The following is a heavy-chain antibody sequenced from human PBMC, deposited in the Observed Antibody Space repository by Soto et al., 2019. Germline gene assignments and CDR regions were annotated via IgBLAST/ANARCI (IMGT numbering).Heavy chain of an antibody. V-gene: IGHV3-74*01. CDR3: VRHFDK. CDR1: GFTFNTYW. CDR2: ITSDGSGT. J-gene: IGHJ4*02. Sequence: PGGSLILSCAASGFTFNTYWMHWVRRPPGKGLVWVARITSDGSGTTYADSVKGRFTISRDNAKNTLYLQMNSLRADDTAVYYCVRHFDKWGQGTLVTVSS.